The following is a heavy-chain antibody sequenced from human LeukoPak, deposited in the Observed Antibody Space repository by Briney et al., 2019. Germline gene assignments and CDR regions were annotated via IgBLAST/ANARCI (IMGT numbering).Heavy chain of an antibody. CDR2: INPNSGGT. CDR1: GYTFTGYY. CDR3: ARDSSYYDFWSGYYTVPSYFDY. Sequence: ASVKVSCKASGYTFTGYYMHWVRQAPGQGLEWMGWINPNSGGTNYAQKFQGRVTMTRDTSISTAYMELSRLRSDDTAVYYCARDSSYYDFWSGYYTVPSYFDYWGQGTLVTVSS. D-gene: IGHD3-3*01. J-gene: IGHJ4*02. V-gene: IGHV1-2*02.